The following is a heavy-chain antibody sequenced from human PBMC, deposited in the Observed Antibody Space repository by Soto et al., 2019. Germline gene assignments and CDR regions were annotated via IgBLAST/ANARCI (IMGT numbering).Heavy chain of an antibody. D-gene: IGHD1-26*01. CDR1: GFTFDDYT. CDR3: VKDKGGATSLAEYFQH. J-gene: IGHJ1*01. Sequence: GGSLRLSCAASGFTFDDYTMHWVRQAPGKGLEWVSLITWNADTTYYADSVRGRFTISRDNSKNSLSLEMNSLRSEDTALYYCVKDKGGATSLAEYFQHWGQGTLVTVS. V-gene: IGHV3-43*01. CDR2: ITWNADTT.